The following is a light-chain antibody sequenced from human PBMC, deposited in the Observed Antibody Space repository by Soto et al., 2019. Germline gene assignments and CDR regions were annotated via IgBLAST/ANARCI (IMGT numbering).Light chain of an antibody. CDR3: QQSYSIHRT. J-gene: IGKJ1*01. CDR1: QSSRSY. Sequence: DIQMTQSPASRSASVGDRVTITCRASQSSRSYLNWYQQERGKAPKLLIYAASTLQSGVPSRFSGSGSGTDFTLTISSLQPEDFATYYCQQSYSIHRTFGQGTKVDIK. CDR2: AAS. V-gene: IGKV1-39*01.